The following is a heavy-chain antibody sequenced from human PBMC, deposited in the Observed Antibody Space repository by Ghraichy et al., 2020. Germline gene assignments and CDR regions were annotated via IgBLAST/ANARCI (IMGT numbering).Heavy chain of an antibody. CDR3: AKDRYSSGYYFDY. CDR2: IRYDGSNK. Sequence: LSLTCAASGFTFSSYGMQWVRQAPGKGLEWVAFIRYDGSNKYYADSVKGRFTISRDNSKNTLYLQMNSLRAEDTAVYYCAKDRYSSGYYFDYWGQGTLVTVSS. V-gene: IGHV3-30*02. CDR1: GFTFSSYG. J-gene: IGHJ4*02. D-gene: IGHD3-22*01.